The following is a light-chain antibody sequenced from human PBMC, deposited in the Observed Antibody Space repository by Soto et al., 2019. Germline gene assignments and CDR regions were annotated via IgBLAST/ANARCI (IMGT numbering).Light chain of an antibody. CDR1: SSDVGSYNL. CDR2: EGS. J-gene: IGLJ1*01. Sequence: QSALTQPASVSGSPGQSITISCTGTSSDVGSYNLVSWYQQHPGKAPKLMIYEGSKRPSGVSDRFSGSKSGNTASLTISGLRAEDEADYYCCSYAGSSTFYVFGTGTQLTVL. CDR3: CSYAGSSTFYV. V-gene: IGLV2-23*01.